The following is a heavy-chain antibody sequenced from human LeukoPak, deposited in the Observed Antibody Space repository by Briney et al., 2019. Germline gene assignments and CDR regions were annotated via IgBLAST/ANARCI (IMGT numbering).Heavy chain of an antibody. J-gene: IGHJ4*02. CDR1: GYTLTELS. V-gene: IGHV1-24*01. CDR3: ATAAPMVAAFDY. CDR2: FDPEDGET. Sequence: ASVKVSCKVSGYTLTELSMHWVRQAPGKGLEWMGGFDPEDGETIYAQKFQGRVTMTEDTSTDTAYMELSSLRSEDTAVYYCATAAPMVAAFDYWGQGTLVTVSS. D-gene: IGHD2-15*01.